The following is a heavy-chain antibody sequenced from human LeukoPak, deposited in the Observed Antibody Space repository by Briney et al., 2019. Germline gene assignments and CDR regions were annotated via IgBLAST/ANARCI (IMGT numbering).Heavy chain of an antibody. CDR1: GYTFTSHG. CDR3: ARDWGYYSDTGTYSDY. V-gene: IGHV1-18*01. D-gene: IGHD3-22*01. Sequence: ASVKVSCKASGYTFTSHGIGWVRQAPGQGLEWMGWIITYNGKTDYAQDFQGRVTMTIDTSTSTAYMELWSLRSDDTAVYYCARDWGYYSDTGTYSDYWGQGTLVTVSS. CDR2: IITYNGKT. J-gene: IGHJ4*02.